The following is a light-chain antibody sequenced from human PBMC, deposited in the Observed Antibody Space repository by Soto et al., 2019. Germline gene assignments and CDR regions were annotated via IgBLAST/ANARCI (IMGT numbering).Light chain of an antibody. V-gene: IGKV3-20*01. J-gene: IGKJ1*01. Sequence: ETVLTQSPGTLSLSPGERATLFCRASQTVVSSYLAWYQQKPGQTPRLLIYGASTRATGIPDRFSGYGSGTDFTLTISRLEPEDVGVYYCQQQGNSRTWTFGQGTKVEIK. CDR3: QQQGNSRTWT. CDR2: GAS. CDR1: QTVVSSY.